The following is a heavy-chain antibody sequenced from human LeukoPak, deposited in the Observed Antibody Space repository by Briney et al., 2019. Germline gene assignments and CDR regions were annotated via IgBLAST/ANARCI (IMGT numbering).Heavy chain of an antibody. D-gene: IGHD1-1*01. CDR2: ISGNTGNT. Sequence: GASVKVSCKASGYSFIGYGISWVRQAPGQGLEWMGWISGNTGNTDYSEKFQGRVTMTKDTSTTTAYLELRGLRSDDTAMYYCARDTSDSWNDIFGDYWGQGTLVTVSS. CDR3: ARDTSDSWNDIFGDY. J-gene: IGHJ4*02. CDR1: GYSFIGYG. V-gene: IGHV1-18*01.